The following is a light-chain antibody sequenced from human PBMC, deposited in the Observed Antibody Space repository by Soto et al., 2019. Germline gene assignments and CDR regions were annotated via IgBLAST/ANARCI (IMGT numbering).Light chain of an antibody. CDR1: NSNIEAGYD. CDR2: ENN. CDR3: QSYDSSLSGVI. Sequence: QSVLTQPPSVSGAPGQRVTISCTGTNSNIEAGYDVHWYQQLPGAAPKLIIYENNSRPSGVPDRFSGSKSDTSASLAITGLQAEDEADYYCQSYDSSLSGVIFGGGTKLTVL. V-gene: IGLV1-40*01. J-gene: IGLJ2*01.